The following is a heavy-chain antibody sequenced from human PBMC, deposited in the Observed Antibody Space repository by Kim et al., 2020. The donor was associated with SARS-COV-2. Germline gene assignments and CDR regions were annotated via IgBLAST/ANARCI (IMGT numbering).Heavy chain of an antibody. D-gene: IGHD6-13*01. V-gene: IGHV3-30*04. CDR2: ISYDGSNK. CDR1: GFTFSSYA. J-gene: IGHJ6*02. Sequence: GGSLRLSCAASGFTFSSYAMHWVRQAPGKGLEWVAVISYDGSNKYYADSVKGRFTISRDNSKNTLYLQMNSLRAEDTAVYYCARVQDSSSWYDGGMDVWGQGTTVTVSS. CDR3: ARVQDSSSWYDGGMDV.